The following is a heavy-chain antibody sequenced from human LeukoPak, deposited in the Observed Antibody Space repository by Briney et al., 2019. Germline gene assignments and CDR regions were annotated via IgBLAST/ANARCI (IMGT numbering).Heavy chain of an antibody. CDR3: AREIEAPAALGNAFDI. Sequence: PGGSLRLSCAASGFTFSDYYMSWIRQAPGKGLEWVSYISSSGSTIYYADSVKGRFTISRDNAKNSLYLQMNSLRAEDTAVYYCAREIEAPAALGNAFDIWGQGTMVTVSS. CDR1: GFTFSDYY. J-gene: IGHJ3*02. V-gene: IGHV3-11*04. CDR2: ISSSGSTI. D-gene: IGHD2-2*01.